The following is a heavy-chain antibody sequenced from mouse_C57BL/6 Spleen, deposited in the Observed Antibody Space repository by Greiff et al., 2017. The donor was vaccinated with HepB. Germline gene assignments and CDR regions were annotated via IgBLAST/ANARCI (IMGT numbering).Heavy chain of an antibody. D-gene: IGHD1-1*01. CDR2: IDPETGGT. V-gene: IGHV1-15*01. J-gene: IGHJ1*03. CDR3: TRGSGYYGSSYWYFDV. CDR1: GYTFTDYE. Sequence: VKLMESGAELVRPGASVTLSCKASGYTFTDYEMHWVKQTPVHGLEWIGAIDPETGGTAYNQKFKGKAILTADKSSSTAYMELRSLTSEDSAVYYCTRGSGYYGSSYWYFDVWGTGTTVTVSS.